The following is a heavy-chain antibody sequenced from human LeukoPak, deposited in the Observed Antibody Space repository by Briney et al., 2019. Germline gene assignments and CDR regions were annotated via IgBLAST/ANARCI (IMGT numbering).Heavy chain of an antibody. Sequence: ASVQVSCKASGYSFSGYFMHWVRQAPGQGLEWMGWINPNSGDTNYAKKFQGRVTMTRDTSISTAYMEVSRLRSDDTAVYYCAREGSGWYGNFDYWGQGTLVTASS. J-gene: IGHJ4*02. CDR1: GYSFSGYF. V-gene: IGHV1-2*02. CDR3: AREGSGWYGNFDY. D-gene: IGHD6-19*01. CDR2: INPNSGDT.